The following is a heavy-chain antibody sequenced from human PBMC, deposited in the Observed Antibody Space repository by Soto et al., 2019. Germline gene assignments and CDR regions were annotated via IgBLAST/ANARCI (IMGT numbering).Heavy chain of an antibody. CDR1: GASISSGGYY. CDR2: IYYSGST. J-gene: IGHJ4*02. Sequence: QVQLQESGPGLVKPSQTLSLTCTVSGASISSGGYYWSWIRHHPGKGLEWIGYIYYSGSTYYNPSLKSRVTISVDTSKNQFSLKLSSVTAADTAVYYCARVDTAMAAMGLDYWGQGTLVTVSS. V-gene: IGHV4-31*03. CDR3: ARVDTAMAAMGLDY. D-gene: IGHD5-18*01.